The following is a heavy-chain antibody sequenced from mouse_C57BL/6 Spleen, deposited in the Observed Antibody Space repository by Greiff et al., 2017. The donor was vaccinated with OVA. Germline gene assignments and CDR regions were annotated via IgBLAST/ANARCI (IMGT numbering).Heavy chain of an antibody. Sequence: EVMLVESGEGLVKPGGSLKLSCAASGFTFSSYAMSWVRQTPEKRLEWVAYISSGGDYIYYADTVKGRFTISRDNARNTLYLQMSSLKSEDTAMYYCTRDGGNYYAMDYWGQGTSVTVSS. V-gene: IGHV5-9-1*02. CDR3: TRDGGNYYAMDY. D-gene: IGHD2-1*01. CDR1: GFTFSSYA. CDR2: ISSGGDYI. J-gene: IGHJ4*01.